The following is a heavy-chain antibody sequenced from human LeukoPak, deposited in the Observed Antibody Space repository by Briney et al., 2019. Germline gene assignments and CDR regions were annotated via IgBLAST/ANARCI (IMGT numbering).Heavy chain of an antibody. V-gene: IGHV3-30-3*01. CDR3: ARDHVGAIHYYYYYYMDV. Sequence: GGSLRLSCAASGFTFSSYAMHWVRQAPGKGLEWVAVISYDGSNKYYADSVKGRFTISRDNSKNTLYLQMNSLRAEDTAVYYCARDHVGAIHYYYYYYMDVWGKGTTVTVSS. D-gene: IGHD1-26*01. CDR2: ISYDGSNK. J-gene: IGHJ6*03. CDR1: GFTFSSYA.